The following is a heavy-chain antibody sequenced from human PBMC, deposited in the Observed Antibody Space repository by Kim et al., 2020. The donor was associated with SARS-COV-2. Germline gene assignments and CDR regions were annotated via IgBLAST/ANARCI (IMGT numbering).Heavy chain of an antibody. J-gene: IGHJ6*02. CDR2: IYYSGST. D-gene: IGHD3-10*01. Sequence: SETLSLTCTVSGGSISSSSYYWGWIRQPPGKGLEWIGSIYYSGSTYYNPSLKSRVTISVDTSKNQFSLKLSSVTAADTAVYYCARGKIWFGELFDGMDVWGQGTTVTVSS. V-gene: IGHV4-39*01. CDR1: GGSISSSSYY. CDR3: ARGKIWFGELFDGMDV.